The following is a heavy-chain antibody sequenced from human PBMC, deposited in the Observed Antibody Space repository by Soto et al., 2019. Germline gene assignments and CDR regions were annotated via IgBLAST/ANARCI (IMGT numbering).Heavy chain of an antibody. J-gene: IGHJ6*03. D-gene: IGHD4-17*01. Sequence: PGGALRLSCAASGFNFSSYAMSWVRQGPGKGLEWVSAISGSGGSTYYADSVKGRFTISRDNSKNTLYLQMNSLRAEDTAVYYCAKGGLTTLDYYYYMDVWGKGTTVTVSS. CDR1: GFNFSSYA. CDR3: AKGGLTTLDYYYYMDV. V-gene: IGHV3-23*01. CDR2: ISGSGGST.